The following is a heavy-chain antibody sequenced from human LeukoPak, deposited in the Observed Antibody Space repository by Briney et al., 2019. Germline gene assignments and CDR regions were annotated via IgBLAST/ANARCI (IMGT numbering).Heavy chain of an antibody. CDR3: ARVGYYDFWSGYTPVYYMDV. D-gene: IGHD3-3*01. V-gene: IGHV1-18*01. J-gene: IGHJ6*03. Sequence: GASVKVSCKASGYTLTSYGISWVRQAPGQGLEWMGWISAYNGNTNYAQKLQGRVTMTTDTSTSTAYMELRSLRSDDTAVYYCARVGYYDFWSGYTPVYYMDVWGKGTTVTVSS. CDR2: ISAYNGNT. CDR1: GYTLTSYG.